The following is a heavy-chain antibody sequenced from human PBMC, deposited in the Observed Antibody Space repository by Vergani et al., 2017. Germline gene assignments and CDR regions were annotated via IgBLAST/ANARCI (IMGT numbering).Heavy chain of an antibody. D-gene: IGHD6-13*01. CDR1: GGTFSSYA. CDR2: INPSGGST. Sequence: QVQLVQSGAEVKKPGSSVKVSCKASGGTFSSYAISWVRQAPGQGLEWMGIINPSGGSTSYAQKFQGRVTMTRDTSTSTVYMELSSLRSEDTAVYYCARDMGYSSSWYYYYYYLDVWGKGTTVTVSS. J-gene: IGHJ6*03. CDR3: ARDMGYSSSWYYYYYYLDV. V-gene: IGHV1-46*01.